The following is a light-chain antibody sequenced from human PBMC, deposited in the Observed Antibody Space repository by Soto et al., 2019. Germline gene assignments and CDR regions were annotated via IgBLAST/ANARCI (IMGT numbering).Light chain of an antibody. CDR3: QQYGSSHWT. V-gene: IGKV3-20*01. CDR2: GAS. Sequence: EIVMTQSPATLSVSPGERVTLSCRASQSVSSRLAWYHQKPGQAPRLLIYGASSRATGIPDRFSGSGSGTDFTLTISRLEPEDFAVYYCQQYGSSHWTFGQGTKVEIK. CDR1: QSVSSR. J-gene: IGKJ1*01.